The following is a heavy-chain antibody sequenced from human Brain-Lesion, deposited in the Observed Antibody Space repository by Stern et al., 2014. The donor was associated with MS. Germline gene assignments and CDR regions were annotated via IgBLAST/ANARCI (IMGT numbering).Heavy chain of an antibody. CDR3: ARHDSVPRPSQLYSARDRGPGYFDY. CDR2: IYYSGFT. D-gene: IGHD1-26*01. J-gene: IGHJ4*02. Sequence: QVQLVQSGPGLVKPSETLSLTCTVSGGSISSSTYYWAWIRQPPGKGLEWIGNIYYSGFTYYNPSLKGRVPLSVDMSKNQFSLKLSSVTAADTAIYYCARHDSVPRPSQLYSARDRGPGYFDYWGQGTLVTVSS. CDR1: GGSISSSTYY. V-gene: IGHV4-39*01.